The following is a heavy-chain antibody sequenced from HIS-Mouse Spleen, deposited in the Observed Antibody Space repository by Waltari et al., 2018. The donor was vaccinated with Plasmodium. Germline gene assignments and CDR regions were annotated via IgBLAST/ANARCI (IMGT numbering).Heavy chain of an antibody. V-gene: IGHV4-34*01. J-gene: IGHJ2*01. CDR1: GGSFSGYY. CDR3: ARGRVLGTSSGYFDL. Sequence: QVQLQQWGAGLLKPSETLSLTCAVYGGSFSGYYWSWIRQPPGKGLEWIGEINHSGSNNYNPSLESRVTISVDTPKNQFSLKLSSGTAADTAVYYCARGRVLGTSSGYFDLWGRGTLVTVSS. CDR2: INHSGSN. D-gene: IGHD3-10*01.